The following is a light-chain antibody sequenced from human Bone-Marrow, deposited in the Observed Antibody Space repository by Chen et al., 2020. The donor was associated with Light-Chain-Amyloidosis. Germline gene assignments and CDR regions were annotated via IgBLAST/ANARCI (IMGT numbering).Light chain of an antibody. CDR3: QQYGTSPLT. V-gene: IGKV3-20*01. CDR1: QTISSNY. J-gene: IGKJ4*01. CDR2: GSS. Sequence: EIVLTQSPGTLSLSPGEGANLSCRTSQTISSNYLTWYQQKFGQATRLLIYGSSSRATGIPDSCTGRGSGTDFTLTINRLEPEDFAMYYCQQYGTSPLTFGGGTKVEIK.